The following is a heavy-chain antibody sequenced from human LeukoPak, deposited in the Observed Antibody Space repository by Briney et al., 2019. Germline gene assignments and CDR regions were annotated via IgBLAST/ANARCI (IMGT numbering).Heavy chain of an antibody. V-gene: IGHV4-34*01. Sequence: SETLSLTCAVYGGSFRGYYWSWIRQPPGKGLEWIGEINHSGSTNYNPSLKSRVTISVDTSKNQFSLRLSSVTAADTAVYYCARQSRGYNYGVSDYWGQGTLVTVSS. CDR2: INHSGST. J-gene: IGHJ4*02. CDR3: ARQSRGYNYGVSDY. D-gene: IGHD5-18*01. CDR1: GGSFRGYY.